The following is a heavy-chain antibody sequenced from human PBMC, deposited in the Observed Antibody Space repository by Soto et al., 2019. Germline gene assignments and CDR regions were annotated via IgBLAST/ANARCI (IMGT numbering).Heavy chain of an antibody. J-gene: IGHJ4*02. CDR1: GFSLTTSGVG. D-gene: IGHD3-3*01. V-gene: IGHV2-5*02. Sequence: QITLNESGPTVVRPTETLTLTCRFSGFSLTTSGVGVGWIRQSPGKAPEWLALIYWDDDKRYSSSLKSRITITKDTSKNQVVLTVSDLDPTDTATYYCAHRVLRTVFGLVTTTAIYFDSWGQGTPVAVSS. CDR3: AHRVLRTVFGLVTTTAIYFDS. CDR2: IYWDDDK.